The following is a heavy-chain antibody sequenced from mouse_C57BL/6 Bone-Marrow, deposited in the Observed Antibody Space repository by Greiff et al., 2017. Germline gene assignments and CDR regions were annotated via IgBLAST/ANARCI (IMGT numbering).Heavy chain of an antibody. V-gene: IGHV1-85*01. CDR2: IYPRDGST. J-gene: IGHJ3*01. D-gene: IGHD1-1*01. CDR1: GYTFTSYD. Sequence: QVQLQQSGPELVKPGASVKLSCKASGYTFTSYDINWVKQRPGQGLEWIGWIYPRDGSTKYNEKFKGKATLTVDTSSSTAYMELHSLTSEDSAVYFCARVGDYYGSEGFAYWGQGTLVTVSA. CDR3: ARVGDYYGSEGFAY.